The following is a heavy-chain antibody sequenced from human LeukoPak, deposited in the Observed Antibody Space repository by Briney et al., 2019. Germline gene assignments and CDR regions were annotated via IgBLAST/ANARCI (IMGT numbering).Heavy chain of an antibody. CDR2: IHYSGGIT. D-gene: IGHD2-2*01. J-gene: IGHJ6*03. V-gene: IGHV4-59*08. CDR3: ASRCTSTACPSYMDV. CDR1: GGCISSYY. Sequence: SETLSPTCTVSGGCISSYYWSWIRQPPGKGLEWIRYIHYSGGITYYNPSLKSRVTISVDTSKNQFSLSLSSVTAADTAVYYCASRCTSTACPSYMDVWGKGITVTVSS.